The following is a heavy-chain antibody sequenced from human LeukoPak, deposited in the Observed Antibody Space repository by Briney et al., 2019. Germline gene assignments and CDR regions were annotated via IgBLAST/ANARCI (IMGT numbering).Heavy chain of an antibody. J-gene: IGHJ6*02. V-gene: IGHV3-23*01. CDR3: AKGTSDFWTAMDV. D-gene: IGHD3/OR15-3a*01. CDR1: GFTVSRTY. Sequence: PGGSLRLSCAASGFTVSRTYMSWVRQAPGKGLGWVSTISGSGGSTYYADSVKGRFTISRDNSKNTLYLQMNSLRAEDTAVYYCAKGTSDFWTAMDVWGQGTTVTVSS. CDR2: ISGSGGST.